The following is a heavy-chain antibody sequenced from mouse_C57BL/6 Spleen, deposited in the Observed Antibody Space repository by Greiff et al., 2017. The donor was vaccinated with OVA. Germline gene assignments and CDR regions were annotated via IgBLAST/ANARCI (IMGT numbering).Heavy chain of an antibody. D-gene: IGHD4-1*01. Sequence: QVQLQQPGAELVRPGSSVKLSCKASGYTFTSYWMHWVKQRPIQGLEWIGNIDPSDSETHYNQKFKDKATLTVDKSSSTAYMQLSSLTSEDSAVYYCAREANWEGYFDYWGQGTTLTVSS. V-gene: IGHV1-52*01. CDR1: GYTFTSYW. CDR3: AREANWEGYFDY. CDR2: IDPSDSET. J-gene: IGHJ2*01.